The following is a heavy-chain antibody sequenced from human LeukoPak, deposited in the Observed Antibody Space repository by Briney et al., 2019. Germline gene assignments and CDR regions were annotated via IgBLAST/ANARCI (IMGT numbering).Heavy chain of an antibody. V-gene: IGHV1-18*01. J-gene: IGHJ4*02. CDR1: GYTFTRYG. CDR3: ARDRVVPAATFDY. D-gene: IGHD2-2*01. CDR2: INTYNGNT. Sequence: ASVKVSCKASGYTFTRYGISWVRQARGQGLEWMGWINTYNGNTNYAQKLQGRVTMTTDTSTSTAYMELRSLRSDDTAVYYCARDRVVPAATFDYWGQGTLVTVSS.